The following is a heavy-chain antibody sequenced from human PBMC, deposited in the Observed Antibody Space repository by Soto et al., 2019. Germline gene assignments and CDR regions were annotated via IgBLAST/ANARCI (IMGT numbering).Heavy chain of an antibody. Sequence: ASVKVSCKASGYTFTGYYMHWVRQAPGQGLEWMGWINPNSGGTNYAQKFQGWVTMTRDTSISTAYMELSRLRSDDTAVYYCARDQREGSSSWQFDYWGQGTLVTVSS. J-gene: IGHJ4*02. CDR2: INPNSGGT. V-gene: IGHV1-2*04. D-gene: IGHD6-13*01. CDR1: GYTFTGYY. CDR3: ARDQREGSSSWQFDY.